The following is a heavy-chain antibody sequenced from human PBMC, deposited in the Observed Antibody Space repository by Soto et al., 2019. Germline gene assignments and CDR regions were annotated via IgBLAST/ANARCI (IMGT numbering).Heavy chain of an antibody. J-gene: IGHJ3*02. Sequence: VQLVESGGGLVQPGEPLRLSCTASGLTFIISWMTWFRQAPGEGLEWVSNINPAGNLQQYAVSVKKRFTISRENAKNSLFLQMSRLRFEDTALYYFATASTPYAFDMWGQGTMVTVSS. CDR3: ATASTPYAFDM. D-gene: IGHD2-2*01. V-gene: IGHV3-7*01. CDR1: GLTFIISW. CDR2: INPAGNLQ.